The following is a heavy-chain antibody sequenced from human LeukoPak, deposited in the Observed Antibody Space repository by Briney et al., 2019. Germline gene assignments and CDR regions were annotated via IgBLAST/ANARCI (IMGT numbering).Heavy chain of an antibody. V-gene: IGHV3-21*01. D-gene: IGHD3-3*01. CDR2: ISSSSSYI. Sequence: PGGSLRLSCAASGFTFSSHSMDWVRQAPGKGLEWVSSISSSSSYIYYADSVKGRFTISRDNAKNSLYLQMNSRRAEDTAMYYCASFRSANGDWGQGTLVTVSS. CDR1: GFTFSSHS. J-gene: IGHJ4*02. CDR3: ASFRSANGD.